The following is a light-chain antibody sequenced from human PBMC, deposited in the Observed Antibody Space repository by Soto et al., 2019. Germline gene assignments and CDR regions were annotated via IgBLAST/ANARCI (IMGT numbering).Light chain of an antibody. J-gene: IGKJ1*01. CDR1: QSVSDNY. CDR3: QQYGSLTPWT. V-gene: IGKV3-20*01. Sequence: EIVLTQSPGTLSWSPGERATLSCRASQSVSDNYLAWYQQKPGQAPRLLIYGAFTRATGIPDRFSGSGSGTDFSLTISRLEPEDFPVYYCQQYGSLTPWTFGQGTTLEIK. CDR2: GAF.